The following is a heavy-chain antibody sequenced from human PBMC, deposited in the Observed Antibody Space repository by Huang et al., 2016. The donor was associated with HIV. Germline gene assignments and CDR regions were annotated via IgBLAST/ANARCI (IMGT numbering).Heavy chain of an antibody. CDR2: INHSGST. D-gene: IGHD1-1*01. J-gene: IGHJ3*02. V-gene: IGHV4-34*01. CDR1: GGSFSGYY. Sequence: QVQLQQWGAGLLKPSETLSLTCAVYGGSFSGYYWSWTRQSPGKGMEWIGEINHSGSTNNNPSLKGRLTRSGDTSKTQFSLKLGCVTAAATAVYYCARERMMSWLDDHDAFDIWGQGTMVTVSS. CDR3: ARERMMSWLDDHDAFDI.